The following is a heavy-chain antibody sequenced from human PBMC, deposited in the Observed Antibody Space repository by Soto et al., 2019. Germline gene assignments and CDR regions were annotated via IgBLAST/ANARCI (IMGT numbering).Heavy chain of an antibody. CDR2: ISRDGSTT. V-gene: IGHV3-74*01. Sequence: GGSLRLSCAASGFTFSSYWMHWVRQTPGKGLLWVSRISRDGSTTNYADSVRGRFTISRDNAKNTLFLQMNSLRAEDTAVYYCVGGWELLADDWGQGTGVTVSS. CDR1: GFTFSSYW. J-gene: IGHJ4*02. D-gene: IGHD2-15*01. CDR3: VGGWELLADD.